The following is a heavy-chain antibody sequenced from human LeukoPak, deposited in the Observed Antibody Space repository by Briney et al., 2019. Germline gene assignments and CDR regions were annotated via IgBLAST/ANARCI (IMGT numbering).Heavy chain of an antibody. J-gene: IGHJ4*02. V-gene: IGHV4-61*01. D-gene: IGHD3-22*01. Sequence: SETLSLTCTVSGGSVSSGSYYWRWIRQPPGKGLEWIGYIFYTGSTNYNPSLKSRVTISVDTSKNQFSLKLNSVTAADTAVYYCARDYYESSGYYVSNYWGQGTLVTVSS. CDR3: ARDYYESSGYYVSNY. CDR2: IFYTGST. CDR1: GGSVSSGSYY.